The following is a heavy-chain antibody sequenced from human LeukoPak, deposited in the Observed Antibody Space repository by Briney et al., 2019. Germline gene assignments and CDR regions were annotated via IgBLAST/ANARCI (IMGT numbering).Heavy chain of an antibody. D-gene: IGHD2-21*02. V-gene: IGHV5-51*01. Sequence: GESLKVSCEGSGYSFSNYWIGWVRQMPGKGLEWMGIIYPGDYETRYSPSFQGLVTISVDKSISTAYLQWSSLKASDTAMYYCAIPPGYCGNDCSFDHWGQGTLVTVSS. CDR3: AIPPGYCGNDCSFDH. CDR2: IYPGDYET. J-gene: IGHJ4*02. CDR1: GYSFSNYW.